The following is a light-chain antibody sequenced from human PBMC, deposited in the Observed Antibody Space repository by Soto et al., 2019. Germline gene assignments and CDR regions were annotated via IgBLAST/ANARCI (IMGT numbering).Light chain of an antibody. CDR3: QQRSNWPIT. V-gene: IGKV3-11*01. CDR2: DAS. Sequence: EIIMTQSPATLSVSPGEGATLSCRASQGIGSTLAWYQHKPGQTPRLLIYDASNRATGIPARFSGSGSGTDFTLTISSLEPEDFAVYYCQQRSNWPITFGQGTRLEIK. J-gene: IGKJ5*01. CDR1: QGIGST.